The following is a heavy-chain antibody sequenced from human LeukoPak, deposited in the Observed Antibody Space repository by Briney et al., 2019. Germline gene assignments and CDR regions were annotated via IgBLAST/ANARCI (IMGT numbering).Heavy chain of an antibody. CDR2: INHSGST. CDR1: GGSFSGYY. D-gene: IGHD6-19*01. V-gene: IGHV4-34*01. Sequence: PSAPLPLSCAVYGGSFSGYYWSCIRQPPGKGLEWIGEINHSGSTNYNPSLKSRVTISVDTSKNQFSLKLSSVTAADTAVYYCARPYSSGWYGRKGFDHWGQGTLVTVSS. J-gene: IGHJ4*02. CDR3: ARPYSSGWYGRKGFDH.